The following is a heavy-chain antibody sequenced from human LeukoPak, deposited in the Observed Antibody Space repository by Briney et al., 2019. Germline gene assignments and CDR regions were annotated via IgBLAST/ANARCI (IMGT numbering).Heavy chain of an antibody. V-gene: IGHV3-7*01. CDR1: GFTFSTYW. J-gene: IGHJ4*02. CDR2: IKQDGSEK. Sequence: GGSLRLSCAASGFTFSTYWMSWVRQAPGKGLEWVANIKQDGSEKYYLDSVKGRFTISRDNAKNSLYLQMNSLRAEDTGVYFCTREAAAGIDYWGQGTLVTVSS. D-gene: IGHD6-13*01. CDR3: TREAAAGIDY.